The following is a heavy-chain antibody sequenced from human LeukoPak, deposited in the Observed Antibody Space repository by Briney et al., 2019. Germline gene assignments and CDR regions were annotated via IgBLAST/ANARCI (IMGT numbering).Heavy chain of an antibody. Sequence: PGGSLRLSCAASGFTVSSNYMSWVRQAPGKGLEWVSVIYSGGSTYYADSVKGRFTISRGNSKNSLYLQMNSLRADDTAVYYCARGGHDPGIPFDIWGQGTMVTVSS. CDR2: IYSGGST. J-gene: IGHJ3*02. D-gene: IGHD1-1*01. CDR1: GFTVSSNY. V-gene: IGHV3-53*01. CDR3: ARGGHDPGIPFDI.